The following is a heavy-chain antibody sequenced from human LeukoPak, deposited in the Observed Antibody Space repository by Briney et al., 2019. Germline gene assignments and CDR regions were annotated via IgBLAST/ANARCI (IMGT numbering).Heavy chain of an antibody. J-gene: IGHJ4*02. Sequence: SETLSLTCTVGGGSLSGDYWGWIRQPPGEGLELVGHIYYTGTTFYNTSLNSRVTITLDTSSNQFSLRLTSVIAADTAVYYCARFSWGCSTASCYLTNWGQGALVTVSS. V-gene: IGHV4-59*01. CDR1: GGSLSGDY. D-gene: IGHD2-2*01. CDR3: ARFSWGCSTASCYLTN. CDR2: IYYTGTT.